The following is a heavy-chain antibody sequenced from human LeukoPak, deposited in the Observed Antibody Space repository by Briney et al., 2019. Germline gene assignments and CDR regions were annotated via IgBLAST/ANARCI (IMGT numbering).Heavy chain of an antibody. CDR3: ARVYYPYNWFDP. CDR2: ISAYNGNT. V-gene: IGHV1-18*01. CDR1: GYTFTSYG. Sequence: ASVKVSCKASGYTFTSYGISWVRQAPGQGLEWMGWISAYNGNTNYAQKLQGRVTMTTDTSTSTAYMELRSLRADDTAVYYCARVYYPYNWFDPWGQGTLVTVSS. J-gene: IGHJ5*02. D-gene: IGHD3-10*01.